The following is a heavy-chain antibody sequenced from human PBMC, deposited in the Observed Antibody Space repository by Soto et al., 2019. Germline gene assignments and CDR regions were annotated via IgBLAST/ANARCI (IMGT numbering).Heavy chain of an antibody. CDR1: GFTFSSYA. CDR2: ISYDGSNK. Sequence: QVQLVESGGGVVQPGRSLRLSCAASGFTFSSYAMHWVRQAPGKGLEWVAVISYDGSNKYYADSVKGRFTISRDNSKNTLYLQMNSLRAEDTAVYYCARAPTTVTTSYYFDYWGQGTLVTVS. J-gene: IGHJ4*02. D-gene: IGHD4-17*01. V-gene: IGHV3-30-3*01. CDR3: ARAPTTVTTSYYFDY.